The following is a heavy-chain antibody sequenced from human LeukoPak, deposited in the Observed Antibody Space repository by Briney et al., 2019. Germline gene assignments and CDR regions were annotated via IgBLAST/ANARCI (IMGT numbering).Heavy chain of an antibody. CDR3: AKDEAAAAGPAGGTKIDY. D-gene: IGHD6-13*01. CDR2: ISYDGTNK. CDR1: GFTFSGYA. V-gene: IGHV3-30-3*01. J-gene: IGHJ4*02. Sequence: PGRSLGLSCAASGFTFSGYAMHWVRQAPGKGLQWVAVISYDGTNKYYADSVKGRFTISRDNSKNTLYLQMNSLRAEDTAVYYCAKDEAAAAGPAGGTKIDYWGQGTLVTVSS.